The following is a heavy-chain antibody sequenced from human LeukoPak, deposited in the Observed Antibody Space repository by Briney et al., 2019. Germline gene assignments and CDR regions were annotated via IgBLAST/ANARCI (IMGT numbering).Heavy chain of an antibody. V-gene: IGHV1-2*02. CDR1: GYTFTGYY. D-gene: IGHD4-17*01. CDR2: INPNSGDT. Sequence: GASVKVSCKASGYTFTGYYMHWVRQAPGQGLEWMGWINPNSGDTNYAQKFQGRVTMTRDTSIRTAYLELSGLRSDDTAVYYCAKNPYGYYFDYWGQGTLVTVSS. CDR3: AKNPYGYYFDY. J-gene: IGHJ4*02.